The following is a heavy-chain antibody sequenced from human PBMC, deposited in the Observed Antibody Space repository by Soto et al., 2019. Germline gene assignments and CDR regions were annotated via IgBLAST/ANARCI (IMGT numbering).Heavy chain of an antibody. CDR2: IIPIFGTA. Sequence: GASVKVSCKASGGTFSSYAISWVRQAPGQGLEWMGGIIPIFGTANYAQKFQGRVTMTRDISIATAYMELNSLTSEDTAIYYCARMESFGSLNWFDPWGQGNLVTVAS. V-gene: IGHV1-69*05. CDR3: ARMESFGSLNWFDP. CDR1: GGTFSSYA. D-gene: IGHD5-18*01. J-gene: IGHJ5*02.